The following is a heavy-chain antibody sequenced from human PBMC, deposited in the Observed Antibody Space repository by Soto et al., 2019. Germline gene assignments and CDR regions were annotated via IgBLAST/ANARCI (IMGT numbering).Heavy chain of an antibody. J-gene: IGHJ6*01. CDR3: VHSRGSPQYYYYYSLDV. V-gene: IGHV2-5*02. D-gene: IGHD1-26*01. CDR2: IYWDGDK. Sequence: QITLKESSPALVKPTQTLTLTCSFSGFSLSTSAVGVGWIRQPPGKALEWLALIYWDGDKRYSPSLKSRITITKDTSKTQVVLTVTNMDPVDTATYFCVHSRGSPQYYYYYSLDVWGQGTTVTVSS. CDR1: GFSLSTSAVG.